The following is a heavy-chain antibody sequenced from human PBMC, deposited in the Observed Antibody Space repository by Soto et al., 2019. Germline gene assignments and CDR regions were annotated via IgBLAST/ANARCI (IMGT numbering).Heavy chain of an antibody. D-gene: IGHD4-17*01. V-gene: IGHV1-69*02. CDR2: IIPIRGIA. CDR3: ARVRYGDYVDY. CDR1: GGTFSSYT. J-gene: IGHJ4*02. Sequence: QVQLVQSGAEVMKPGSSVKVSCKASGGTFSSYTISWVRQAPGQGREWMGRIIPIRGIANYAQKFQGRITNTADKSTSTADMELSSLRSEDTAVYYCARVRYGDYVDYWGQGTLVTVSS.